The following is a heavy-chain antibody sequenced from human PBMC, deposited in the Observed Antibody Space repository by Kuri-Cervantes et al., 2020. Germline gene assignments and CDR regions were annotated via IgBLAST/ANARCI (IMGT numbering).Heavy chain of an antibody. CDR1: GFTFSSYW. Sequence: GESLKISCAASGFTFSSYWMHWVRQAPGKGLVWVSRINSDGSSTSYADSVKGRFTISRDNAKNTLYLQMNSLRAEDTAVYYCARDPIDQLLSSKDWYFDLWGRGTLVTVSS. CDR2: INSDGSST. V-gene: IGHV3-74*01. CDR3: ARDPIDQLLSSKDWYFDL. D-gene: IGHD2-2*01. J-gene: IGHJ2*01.